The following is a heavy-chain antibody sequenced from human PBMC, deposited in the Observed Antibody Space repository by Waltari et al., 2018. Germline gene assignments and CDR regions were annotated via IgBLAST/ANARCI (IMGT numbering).Heavy chain of an antibody. D-gene: IGHD6-6*01. CDR1: GGSISSSSYY. J-gene: IGHJ4*02. Sequence: QLQLQESGPGLVKPSETLSLTCTVSGGSISSSSYYWGWIRQPPGKGLEWIGSIYYSGSTYYNPSLKSRVTISVDTSKNQFSLKLSSVTAADTAVYYCARDGLASSSSWNWGQGTLVTVSS. CDR3: ARDGLASSSSWN. V-gene: IGHV4-39*07. CDR2: IYYSGST.